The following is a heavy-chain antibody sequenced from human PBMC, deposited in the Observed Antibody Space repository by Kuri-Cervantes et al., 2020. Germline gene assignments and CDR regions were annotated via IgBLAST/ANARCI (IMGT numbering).Heavy chain of an antibody. CDR2: IYYSGST. CDR1: GGSISSYY. CDR3: ARVSVIETGFWSGYYNWFDP. D-gene: IGHD3-3*01. Sequence: SETLSLTCTVSGGSISSYYWSWIRQPPGKGLEWIGYIYYSGSTNYNPSLKSRVTISVDKSKNQFSLKLSSVTAADTAVYYCARVSVIETGFWSGYYNWFDPWGQGTLVTVSS. V-gene: IGHV4-59*12. J-gene: IGHJ5*02.